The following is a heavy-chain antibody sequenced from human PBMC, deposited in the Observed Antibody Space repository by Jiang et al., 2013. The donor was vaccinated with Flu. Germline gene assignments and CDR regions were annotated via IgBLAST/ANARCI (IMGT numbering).Heavy chain of an antibody. Sequence: SGAEVKKPGASVKVSCKASGYTFTSYYMHWVRQAPGQGLEWMGIINPSGGSTSYAQKFQGRVTMTRDTSTSTVYMELSSLRSEDTAVYYCARADLYCSSTSCHSERPQYSSRAYFDYWGQGTLVTVSS. CDR2: INPSGGST. D-gene: IGHD2-2*01. J-gene: IGHJ4*02. V-gene: IGHV1-46*01. CDR1: GYTFTSYY. CDR3: ARADLYCSSTSCHSERPQYSSRAYFDY.